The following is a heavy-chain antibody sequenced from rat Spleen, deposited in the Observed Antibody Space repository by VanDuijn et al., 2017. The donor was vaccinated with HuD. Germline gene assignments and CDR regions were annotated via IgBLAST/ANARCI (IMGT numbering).Heavy chain of an antibody. CDR2: ISYRDIT. Sequence: EVQLQESGPGLVKPSQSLSLTCSVTGYSITSNYWGWIRKFPGNKMEWIGHISYRDITSYNPSLKSRISITRDTSKNQFFMQLKSVTTEATATYYCARYIGNNAGFAYWGQGTLVTVSS. J-gene: IGHJ3*01. CDR3: ARYIGNNAGFAY. CDR1: GYSITSNY. D-gene: IGHD4-1*01. V-gene: IGHV3-1*01.